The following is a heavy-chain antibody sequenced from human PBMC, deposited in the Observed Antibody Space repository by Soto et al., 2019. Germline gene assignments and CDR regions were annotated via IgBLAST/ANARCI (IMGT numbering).Heavy chain of an antibody. D-gene: IGHD3-22*01. J-gene: IGHJ4*02. CDR3: ARGQLYYYDSSGFPY. CDR1: GGSISSGDYY. V-gene: IGHV4-30-4*02. Sequence: SDTLSLTCTVSGGSISSGDYYWSWIRQPPGKGLEWIGYIYYSGSTYYNPSLKSRVTISVDTSKNQFSLKLSSVTAADTAVYYCARGQLYYYDSSGFPYWGQGTLVTVSS. CDR2: IYYSGST.